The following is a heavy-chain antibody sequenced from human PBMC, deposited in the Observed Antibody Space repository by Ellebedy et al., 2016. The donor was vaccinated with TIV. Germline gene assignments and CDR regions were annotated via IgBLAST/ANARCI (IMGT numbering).Heavy chain of an antibody. CDR2: ISYSGTT. Sequence: SETLSLTCTVSGGSISSGGYYWSWIRQHPGKGLEWIGYISYSGTTNYNPSLKSRVTTSVDTSKNQFSLTLSSVTAADTAVYYCSKHSSITMVEEDAFDIWGQGTMVTVSS. V-gene: IGHV4-61*08. D-gene: IGHD3-10*01. CDR1: GGSISSGGYY. CDR3: SKHSSITMVEEDAFDI. J-gene: IGHJ3*02.